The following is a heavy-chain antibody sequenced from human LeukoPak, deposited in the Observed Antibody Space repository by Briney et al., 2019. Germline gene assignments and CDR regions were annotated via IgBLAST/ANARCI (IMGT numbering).Heavy chain of an antibody. D-gene: IGHD6-19*01. CDR1: ACSFTSYW. J-gene: IGHJ6*03. CDR2: IYPGDSGT. V-gene: IGHV5-51*01. Sequence: ESLMISCKGSACSFTSYWICCVRQMPAKGLEWMGIIYPGDSGTRYSPSFQSQVTISADKSISTSYLQWSSLKASDTAMYYCARHAIAVAGTGYYYYMDVWGKGTTVTISS. CDR3: ARHAIAVAGTGYYYYMDV.